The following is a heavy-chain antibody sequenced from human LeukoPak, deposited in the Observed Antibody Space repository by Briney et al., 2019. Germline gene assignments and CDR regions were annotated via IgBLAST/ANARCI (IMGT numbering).Heavy chain of an antibody. CDR2: INPNSGGA. J-gene: IGHJ3*02. CDR3: ARGPRLDSSGWYYGVFDI. D-gene: IGHD6-19*01. CDR1: GYTFTGYY. Sequence: GASVKVSCKASGYTFTGYYIHWVRQAPGQGLEWMGRINPNSGGADYAQKFQGRVSMTRDTSISTAYMELSSLRSDDTAVYYCARGPRLDSSGWYYGVFDIWGQGTMVTVS. V-gene: IGHV1-2*06.